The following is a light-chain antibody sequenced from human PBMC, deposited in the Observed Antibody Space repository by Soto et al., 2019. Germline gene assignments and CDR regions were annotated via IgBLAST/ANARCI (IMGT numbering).Light chain of an antibody. CDR2: EVS. CDR3: SSYTSSSNVV. J-gene: IGLJ1*01. Sequence: QSLLTQPASVSVSPGRSISISCTGTSSDVGGYNYVSWYQQHPGKAPRLMIYEVSNRPSGVSNRFSGSKSGNSASLTISGLQAEEEADYYCSSYTSSSNVVFGTGTKVTVL. CDR1: SSDVGGYNY. V-gene: IGLV2-14*01.